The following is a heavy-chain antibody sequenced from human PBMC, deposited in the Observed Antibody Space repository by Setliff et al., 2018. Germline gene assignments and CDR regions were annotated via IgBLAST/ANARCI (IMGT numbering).Heavy chain of an antibody. Sequence: SVKVSCKAPGGTFSKYAIAWVRQAPGQGLEWMGGIIPMFGTTNYAQNFQGRVTITADESTTTAYMELSSLRSDDTAVYYCARSPLPPPGPGYYYDNSYYYYMDVWGKGTTVTVSS. CDR1: GGTFSKYA. D-gene: IGHD3-22*01. CDR3: ARSPLPPPGPGYYYDNSYYYYMDV. CDR2: IIPMFGTT. V-gene: IGHV1-69*13. J-gene: IGHJ6*03.